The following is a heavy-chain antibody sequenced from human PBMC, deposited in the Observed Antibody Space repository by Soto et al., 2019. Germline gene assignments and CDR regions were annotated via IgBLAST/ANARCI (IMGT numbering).Heavy chain of an antibody. D-gene: IGHD2-8*02. CDR2: ISRDGGTK. CDR1: GFTVSTYG. J-gene: IGHJ4*02. CDR3: TGEVASGY. Sequence: QVQLVESGGGVVQPGRSLRLSCAGSGFTVSTYGMHWVRQAPGKGLEWVAVISRDGGTKYYADSVKGRFTISRDNSRNTLFLEMNSLRGEDMAVYYCTGEVASGYWGEGTLVTVSS. V-gene: IGHV3-30*03.